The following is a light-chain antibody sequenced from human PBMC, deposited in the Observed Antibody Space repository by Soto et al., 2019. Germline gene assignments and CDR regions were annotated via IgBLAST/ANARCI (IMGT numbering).Light chain of an antibody. CDR2: GVS. Sequence: QSALTQPASVSGSPGQSITISCNGTSSDVGGYDYVSWYQQHPGKAPKLMIYGVSNRPSGVSNRFSGSKSGNTASLTISGLQAEDEADYYCSSYTNSITHVFGGGTKVTVL. CDR3: SSYTNSITHV. CDR1: SSDVGGYDY. J-gene: IGLJ3*02. V-gene: IGLV2-14*03.